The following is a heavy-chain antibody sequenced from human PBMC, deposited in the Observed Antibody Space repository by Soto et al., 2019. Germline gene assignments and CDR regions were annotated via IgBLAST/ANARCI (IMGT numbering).Heavy chain of an antibody. D-gene: IGHD1-26*01. J-gene: IGHJ2*01. Sequence: GGSLRLSCTASGFTFGDYAMSWVRQAPGKGLEWVGFIRSKAYGGTTEYAASVKGRFTISRDDSKSIAYLQMNSLKTEDTAVYYCTRDQWELTWWYFDLWGRCTLVTVSS. CDR3: TRDQWELTWWYFDL. V-gene: IGHV3-49*04. CDR1: GFTFGDYA. CDR2: IRSKAYGGTT.